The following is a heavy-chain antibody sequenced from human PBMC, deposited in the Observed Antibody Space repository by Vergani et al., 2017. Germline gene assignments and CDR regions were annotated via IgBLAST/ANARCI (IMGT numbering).Heavy chain of an antibody. V-gene: IGHV2-70*04. D-gene: IGHD5-24*01. J-gene: IGHJ3*02. CDR3: AQIXSKNGYNYDAFDI. CDR1: GFSVNSHPMR. CDR2: IDWDDDK. Sequence: QVTLKESGPALVKPTQTLILTCPLSGFSVNSHPMRVIWIRQPPGKALEWLARIDWDDDKFYDRSLKTRLTISKDTSKNQVVLRMTNMDPVDTAMYYCAQIXSKNGYNYDAFDIWGQETMVIVSS.